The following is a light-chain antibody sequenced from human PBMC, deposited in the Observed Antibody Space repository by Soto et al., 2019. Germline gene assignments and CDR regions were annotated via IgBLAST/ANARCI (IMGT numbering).Light chain of an antibody. CDR2: WAS. Sequence: DIVMTQSPDSLAVSLGERATFNCKSSRSVLFSTNNKNYLAWYQQKLGLPPKLLIYWASTRESGVPDRFSGSGSVTNFTLTISSLQAEDVAVYYCQQYFATPLTFGGGTRVEI. V-gene: IGKV4-1*01. J-gene: IGKJ4*01. CDR3: QQYFATPLT. CDR1: RSVLFSTNNKNY.